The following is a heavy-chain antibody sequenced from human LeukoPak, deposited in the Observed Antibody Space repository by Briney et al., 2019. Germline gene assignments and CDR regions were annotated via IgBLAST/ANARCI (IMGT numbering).Heavy chain of an antibody. CDR2: INHSGST. J-gene: IGHJ6*02. CDR3: ARGPPHYYYGMDV. CDR1: GVSFSGYY. V-gene: IGHV4-34*01. Sequence: SETLSLTCAVYGVSFSGYYWSWIRQPPGKGLEWIGEINHSGSTNYNPSLKSRVTISVDTSKNQFSLKLSSVTAADTAVYYCARGPPHYYYGMDVWGRGTTVTVSS.